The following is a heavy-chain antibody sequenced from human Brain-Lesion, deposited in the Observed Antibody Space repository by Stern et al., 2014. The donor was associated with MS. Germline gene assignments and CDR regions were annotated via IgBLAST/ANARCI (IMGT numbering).Heavy chain of an antibody. CDR1: GGPFGTYP. D-gene: IGHD5-18*01. CDR2: ILPIFGSP. J-gene: IGHJ5*02. V-gene: IGHV1-69*06. CDR3: AKDGPALVTNWFDP. Sequence: VQLVESGPEVKKPGSSVQVSCKASGGPFGTYPITWLRQAPGQGLAWMGRILPIFGSPNYAQKFQGRVTITADRSTTTVYMKLSSLKSDDAAVYYCAKDGPALVTNWFDPWGRGTLVTVSS.